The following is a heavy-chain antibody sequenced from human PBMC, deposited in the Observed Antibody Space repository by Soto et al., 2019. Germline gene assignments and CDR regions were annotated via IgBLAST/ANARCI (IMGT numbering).Heavy chain of an antibody. CDR1: GFTFSSYG. CDR2: ISYDGSNK. V-gene: IGHV3-30*18. CDR3: AKDRVDIVPGGYYFDY. D-gene: IGHD5-12*01. J-gene: IGHJ4*02. Sequence: QVQLVESGGGVVQPGRSLRLSCAASGFTFSSYGMHWVRQAPGKGLEWVAVISYDGSNKYYADSVKGRFTISRDNSKNTLYLQMNSLRAEDTAVYYCAKDRVDIVPGGYYFDYWGQGTLVTVSS.